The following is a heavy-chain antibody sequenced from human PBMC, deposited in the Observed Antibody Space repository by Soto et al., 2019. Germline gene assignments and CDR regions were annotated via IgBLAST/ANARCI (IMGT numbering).Heavy chain of an antibody. CDR3: ARLATVTTAGMGYYYYYGMDV. Sequence: SVKVSCKASGGTFSSYAISWVRQAPGQGLDWVGGIIPIFGTANYAQKFQGRVTITADESTSTDYMELSSLRSEDTAVYYCARLATVTTAGMGYYYYYGMDVWGQGTTVTVSS. V-gene: IGHV1-69*13. CDR2: IIPIFGTA. D-gene: IGHD4-17*01. CDR1: GGTFSSYA. J-gene: IGHJ6*02.